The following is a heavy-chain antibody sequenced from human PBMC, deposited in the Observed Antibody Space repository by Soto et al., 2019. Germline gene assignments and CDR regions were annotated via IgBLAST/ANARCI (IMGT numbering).Heavy chain of an antibody. CDR1: GFTFSNYG. J-gene: IGHJ5*02. Sequence: QERLVESGGGVVQPGTTLRLSCKGTGFTFSNYGIHWVRQAPGKGLEWVGFVWHDGSNDYYADSLKGRITISRDYSKKTVPLPISSLRAEDSALYYCVRDQSRTTTCYPHYFGPWGQGTLVTVSS. CDR2: VWHDGSND. CDR3: VRDQSRTTTCYPHYFGP. D-gene: IGHD2-2*01. V-gene: IGHV3-33*08.